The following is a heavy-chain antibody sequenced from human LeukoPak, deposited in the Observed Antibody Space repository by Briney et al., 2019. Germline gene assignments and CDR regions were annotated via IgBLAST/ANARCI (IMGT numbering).Heavy chain of an antibody. Sequence: GGSLRLSCAASGFTFSSYGMHWVRQAPGKGLEWVAFIRYDGSNKYYADSVKGRFTISRDNSKNTLYLQMNSLRAEDTAVYYCAKQREEYGDYDAFDIWGHGTMVTVSS. V-gene: IGHV3-30*02. CDR1: GFTFSSYG. J-gene: IGHJ3*02. D-gene: IGHD4-17*01. CDR2: IRYDGSNK. CDR3: AKQREEYGDYDAFDI.